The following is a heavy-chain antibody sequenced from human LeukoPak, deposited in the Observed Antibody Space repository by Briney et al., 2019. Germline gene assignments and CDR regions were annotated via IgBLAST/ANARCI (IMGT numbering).Heavy chain of an antibody. CDR1: GGSISSYY. V-gene: IGHV4-59*08. CDR3: ARRGSNYYYYYGMDV. CDR2: IYYSGST. J-gene: IGHJ6*02. D-gene: IGHD4-23*01. Sequence: PSETLSLTCTVSGGSISSYYWSWLRQPPGKGLEWIGYIYYSGSTNYNPSLKSRVTISVDTSKNQFSLKLSSVTAADTAVYYCARRGSNYYYYYGMDVWGQGTTVTVSS.